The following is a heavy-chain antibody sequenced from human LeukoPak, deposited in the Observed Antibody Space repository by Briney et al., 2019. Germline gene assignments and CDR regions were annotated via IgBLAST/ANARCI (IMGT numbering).Heavy chain of an antibody. CDR2: INHSGST. CDR3: ASFEGPSIAAAGSRDYYYYYMDV. Sequence: SETLSLTCAVYGGSFSGYYWSWIRKPPGKGLEWIGEINHSGSTNYNPSLKSRVTISVDTSKNQFSLKLSSVTAADTAVYYCASFEGPSIAAAGSRDYYYYYMDVWGKGTTVTVSS. D-gene: IGHD6-13*01. CDR1: GGSFSGYY. J-gene: IGHJ6*03. V-gene: IGHV4-34*01.